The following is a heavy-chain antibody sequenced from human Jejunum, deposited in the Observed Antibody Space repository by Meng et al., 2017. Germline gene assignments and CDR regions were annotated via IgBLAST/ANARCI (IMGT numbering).Heavy chain of an antibody. CDR3: ARVDYNYGGFRY. CDR1: GFTFSNYW. D-gene: IGHD5-18*01. CDR2: ISTDGLTT. J-gene: IGHJ4*02. V-gene: IGHV3-74*01. Sequence: GESLKISCAGSGFTFSNYWMHWVRQAPGKGLVWVSRISTDGLTTNYADSVKDRFTIFRDNAKKTMYLQMNSLTVEDAAVYFCARVDYNYGGFRYWGQGALVT.